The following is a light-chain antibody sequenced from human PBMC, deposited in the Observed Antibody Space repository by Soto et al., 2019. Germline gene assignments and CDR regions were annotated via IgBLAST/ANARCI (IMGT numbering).Light chain of an antibody. V-gene: IGKV1-12*01. CDR3: QQAHSFPWT. J-gene: IGKJ1*01. Sequence: DIQMTQSPSSVSASVGDRVTITCRASQAINNYLAWYQLKPGQAPKLLIYTSSSLQSGVPSRFSGSGSETDFTLTISNLQPEDFATYSCQQAHSFPWTFGQGTKVDIK. CDR2: TSS. CDR1: QAINNY.